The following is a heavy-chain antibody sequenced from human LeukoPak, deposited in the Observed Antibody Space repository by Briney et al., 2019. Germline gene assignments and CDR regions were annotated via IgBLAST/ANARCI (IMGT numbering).Heavy chain of an antibody. J-gene: IGHJ4*02. V-gene: IGHV3-21*01. D-gene: IGHD6-13*01. CDR2: ISSSSSYI. CDR1: GFTYSSYS. CDR3: VRVARISSWY. Sequence: GGSLRLSCAASGFTYSSYSMNWVRQAPGKGLEWVSSISSSSSYIYYADSVKGRFTIPRDNAKNSLYLQMNSLRGEDTAVYYCVRVARISSWYWGQGTLVTVSS.